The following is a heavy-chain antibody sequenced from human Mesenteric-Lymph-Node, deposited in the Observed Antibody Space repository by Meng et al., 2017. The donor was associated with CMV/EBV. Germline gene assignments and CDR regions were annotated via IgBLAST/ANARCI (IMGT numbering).Heavy chain of an antibody. CDR1: GGSFSGYY. D-gene: IGHD6-19*01. CDR3: ARGLYSSGWYGGYFDY. V-gene: IGHV4-34*01. J-gene: IGHJ4*02. Sequence: GGSFSGYYWSWIRQPPGKGLEWIGEINHSGSTNYNPSLKSRVTISVDTSKNQFSLKLSSVTAADTAVYYCARGLYSSGWYGGYFDYWGQGTPGHRLL. CDR2: INHSGST.